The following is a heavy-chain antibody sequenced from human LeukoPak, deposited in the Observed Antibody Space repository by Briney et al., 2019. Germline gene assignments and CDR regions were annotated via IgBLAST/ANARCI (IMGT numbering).Heavy chain of an antibody. Sequence: PGGSLRLSCAASGFTFSTYNMNWVRQVPGKGLEWVSSITSSSTYMFYADSVKGRFTISRDDAQNSLYLQINSLRAEDTAVYYCARDPYSGRYGDYYYYYMDVWGKGTTVTISS. V-gene: IGHV3-21*01. CDR2: ITSSSTYM. J-gene: IGHJ6*03. CDR3: ARDPYSGRYGDYYYYYMDV. D-gene: IGHD1-26*01. CDR1: GFTFSTYN.